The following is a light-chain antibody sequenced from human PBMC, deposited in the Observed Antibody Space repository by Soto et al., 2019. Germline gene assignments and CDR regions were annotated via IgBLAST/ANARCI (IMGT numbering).Light chain of an antibody. V-gene: IGLV2-14*03. CDR3: SSYTTTSTVV. Sequence: MLYDVYRRPAGVSYRFSGSKSGNTASLTISGLQAEDEADYYCSSYTTTSTVVFGGGTKVTVL. CDR2: DVY. J-gene: IGLJ2*01.